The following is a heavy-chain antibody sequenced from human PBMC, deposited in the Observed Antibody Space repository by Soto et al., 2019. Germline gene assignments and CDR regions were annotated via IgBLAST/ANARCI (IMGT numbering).Heavy chain of an antibody. Sequence: PGGSLRLSCAASGFTFSSYDMHWVRKATGKGLEWVSAIGTAGDTYYPGSVKGRFTISRENAKNSLYLQMNSLRAGDTAVHYCARGIAVNAFDIWGQGTMVTVSS. CDR3: ARGIAVNAFDI. D-gene: IGHD6-19*01. CDR2: IGTAGDT. V-gene: IGHV3-13*01. J-gene: IGHJ3*02. CDR1: GFTFSSYD.